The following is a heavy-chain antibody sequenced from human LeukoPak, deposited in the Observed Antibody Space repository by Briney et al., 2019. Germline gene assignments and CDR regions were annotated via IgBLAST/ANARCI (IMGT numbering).Heavy chain of an antibody. J-gene: IGHJ6*02. V-gene: IGHV3-21*01. Sequence: GGSLRLSCAASGFTFSSYSMNWVRQAPGKGLEWVASISSSSSYIYYADSVKGRFTISRDNAKNSLYLQMNSLRAEDTAVYYCARDLSLVAVADTGDGMDVWGQGTTVTVSS. CDR3: ARDLSLVAVADTGDGMDV. CDR1: GFTFSSYS. D-gene: IGHD6-19*01. CDR2: ISSSSSYI.